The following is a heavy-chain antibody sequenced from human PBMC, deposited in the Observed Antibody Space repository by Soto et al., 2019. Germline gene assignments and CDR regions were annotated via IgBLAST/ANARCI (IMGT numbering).Heavy chain of an antibody. Sequence: GGSPRLSCAAPGFTFFAYAMTWVRQAPGKGLEWVSTISGSGGYTYYADSVKGRVTISRDSSKNTLYLQMNSLRAEDTAVYYCAKDTASVYYDFWSGYYGFDYWGQGTLVTVSS. CDR2: ISGSGGYT. D-gene: IGHD3-3*01. J-gene: IGHJ4*02. V-gene: IGHV3-23*01. CDR3: AKDTASVYYDFWSGYYGFDY. CDR1: GFTFFAYA.